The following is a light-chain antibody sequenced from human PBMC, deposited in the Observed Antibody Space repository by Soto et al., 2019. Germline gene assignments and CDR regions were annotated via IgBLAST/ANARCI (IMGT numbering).Light chain of an antibody. V-gene: IGLV2-14*03. J-gene: IGLJ1*01. Sequence: QAVVTQPASVSGSPGQSITISCTGTRSDVGGYNYVYWHQHHPGKAPKLIIYDVTNRPSGVSDRFSGSKSGNTASLTISGLQAEDEADYYCCSYTSSSTYVFGPGTQLTVL. CDR2: DVT. CDR3: CSYTSSSTYV. CDR1: RSDVGGYNY.